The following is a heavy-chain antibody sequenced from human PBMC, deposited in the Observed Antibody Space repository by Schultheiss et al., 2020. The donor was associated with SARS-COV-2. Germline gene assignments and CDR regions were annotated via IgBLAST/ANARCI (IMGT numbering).Heavy chain of an antibody. CDR1: GYSFTSYW. CDR2: IDPSDSYT. CDR3: ARLYCSSTSCSGAGTLDY. Sequence: GESLKISCKGSGYSFTSYWISWVRQMPGKGLEWMGRIDPSDSYTNYSPSFQGHVTISADKSISTAYLQWSSLKASDTAMYYCARLYCSSTSCSGAGTLDYWGQGTLVTVSS. D-gene: IGHD2-2*01. J-gene: IGHJ4*02. V-gene: IGHV5-10-1*01.